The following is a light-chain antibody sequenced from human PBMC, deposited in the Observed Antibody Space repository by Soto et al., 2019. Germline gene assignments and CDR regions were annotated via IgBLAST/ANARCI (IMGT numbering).Light chain of an antibody. CDR3: QQYKNWPRT. Sequence: DIVLTQSPCILSLSPGERATLSCRASQSVSNNYLAWYQHKPGQAPRLLIYGASSRASGIPDRFSGSGVGTEFILTIGSLQSEDFAVYYCQQYKNWPRTFGEGTKVDIK. CDR1: QSVSNNY. CDR2: GAS. J-gene: IGKJ1*01. V-gene: IGKV3-20*01.